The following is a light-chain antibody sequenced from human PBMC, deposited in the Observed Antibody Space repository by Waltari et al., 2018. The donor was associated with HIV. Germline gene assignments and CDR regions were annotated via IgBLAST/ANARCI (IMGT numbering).Light chain of an antibody. Sequence: VGITQSPATLSVSPGQTVTLSCTAGQTLKSNLAWYLQSPGQAPRLIIYGASTRSARIPDRLSGNGFGTDFALTIRSLQSEDVAVYFCQHYNNWPPGYTFGQGNNLEI. V-gene: IGKV3-15*01. CDR2: GAS. J-gene: IGKJ2*01. CDR1: QTLKSN. CDR3: QHYNNWPPGYT.